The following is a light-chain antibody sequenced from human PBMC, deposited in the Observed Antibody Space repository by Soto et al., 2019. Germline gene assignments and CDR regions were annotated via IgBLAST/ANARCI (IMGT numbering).Light chain of an antibody. J-gene: IGKJ1*01. CDR2: GAS. Sequence: EIVMTQSPATLSVSPWERATLSCRASQNVRSNLAWYQQKPGQAPRLLIYGASTRATGIPDRFSGSGSGTDFTLTISRLEPEDFAVYYCQQYGSSGTFGQGTKVDIK. CDR3: QQYGSSGT. CDR1: QNVRSN. V-gene: IGKV3-20*01.